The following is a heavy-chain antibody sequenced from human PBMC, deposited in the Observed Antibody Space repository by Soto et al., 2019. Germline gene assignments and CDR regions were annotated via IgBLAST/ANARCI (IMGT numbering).Heavy chain of an antibody. CDR1: GXTLSSYA. CDR2: ISGSGGST. D-gene: IGHD3-3*01. CDR3: AKRWGNRFLEPRDYFDY. Sequence: GSLRLSCAASGXTLSSYAMSWVRQAPGKGLEWVSSISGSGGSTYHADSVKGRFTISRDNSKNTLYLQMNSLRVEDTAVYYSAKRWGNRFLEPRDYFDYWGQGTLGTVSS. J-gene: IGHJ4*02. V-gene: IGHV3-23*01.